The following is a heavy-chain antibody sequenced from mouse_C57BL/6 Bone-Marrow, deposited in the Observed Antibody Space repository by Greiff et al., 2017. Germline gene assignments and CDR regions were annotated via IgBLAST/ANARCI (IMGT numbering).Heavy chain of an antibody. Sequence: QVQLQQPGAELVKPGASVTLSCKASGYTFTSYWMHWVKQRPGQGLEWIGMIHPNSGSTNYNEKFKSKATLTVDNSSSTAYMQLSSLTSEDSAVYYGARRGYGSSWFAYWGQGTLVTVSA. CDR3: ARRGYGSSWFAY. J-gene: IGHJ3*01. CDR1: GYTFTSYW. D-gene: IGHD2-10*02. V-gene: IGHV1-64*01. CDR2: IHPNSGST.